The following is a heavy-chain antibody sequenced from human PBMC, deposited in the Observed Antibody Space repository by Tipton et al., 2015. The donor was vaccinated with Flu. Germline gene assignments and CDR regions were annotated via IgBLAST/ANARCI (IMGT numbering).Heavy chain of an antibody. CDR3: AREGFVSSGYRAGDAFDI. CDR1: GGSISSGSYY. Sequence: TLSLTCTVSGGSISSGSYYWSWIRQPAGKGLEWIGRIYTSGSTNYNPSLKSRVTISVDTSKNQFSLKLSSVTAADTAVYYCAREGFVSSGYRAGDAFDIWVQGTMVTVSS. J-gene: IGHJ3*02. D-gene: IGHD3-22*01. CDR2: IYTSGST. V-gene: IGHV4-61*02.